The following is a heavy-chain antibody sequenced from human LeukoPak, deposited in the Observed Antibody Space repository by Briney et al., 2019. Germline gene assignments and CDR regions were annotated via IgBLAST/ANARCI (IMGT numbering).Heavy chain of an antibody. Sequence: GGSLRLSCAASGFTFDDYGMSWVRQVPGKGLEWVSGINWYGGHLDYADSVKGRFTISRDNAKNTLFLQMNSLRAEDTALYYCARGFGSSQPFDYWGQGTLVTVSS. V-gene: IGHV3-20*04. CDR2: INWYGGHL. D-gene: IGHD6-6*01. CDR3: ARGFGSSQPFDY. J-gene: IGHJ4*02. CDR1: GFTFDDYG.